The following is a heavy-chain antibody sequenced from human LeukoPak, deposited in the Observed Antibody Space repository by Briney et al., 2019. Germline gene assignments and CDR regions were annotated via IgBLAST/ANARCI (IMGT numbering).Heavy chain of an antibody. CDR1: GFTFSSYA. CDR2: ISGGGGST. J-gene: IGHJ4*02. V-gene: IGHV3-23*01. Sequence: GGSLRLSCAASGFTFSSYAMSWVRQAPGMGLEWVSSISGGGGSTHYADSMKGRFTISRDNSKNTLYLQMNSLRAEDTAVYYCAKDRHSSSWYYFDYWGQGTLVTVSS. CDR3: AKDRHSSSWYYFDY. D-gene: IGHD6-13*01.